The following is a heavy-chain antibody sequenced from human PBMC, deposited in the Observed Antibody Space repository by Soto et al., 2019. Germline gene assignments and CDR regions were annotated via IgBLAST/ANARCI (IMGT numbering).Heavy chain of an antibody. CDR2: ISSSGSFI. V-gene: IGHV3-21*01. CDR1: GFTFRTYG. CDR3: AREPQGIAAALDY. D-gene: IGHD6-13*01. Sequence: VQLVESGGGLVKPGGSLRLSCAASGFTFRTYGMNWVRRAPGGGLEWVASISSSGSFIYYADSVKGRFTISRDDAEKSLYLQMNSLRAEDTALYYCAREPQGIAAALDYWGQGTLVTVSS. J-gene: IGHJ4*02.